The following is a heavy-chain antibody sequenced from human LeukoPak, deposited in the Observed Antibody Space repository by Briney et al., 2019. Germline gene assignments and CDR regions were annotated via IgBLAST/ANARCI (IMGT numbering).Heavy chain of an antibody. Sequence: GGPLRLSCAASGFTVSSNYMSWVRQAPGKGLEWVSVIYSGGSTYYADSVKGRFTISRDNSKNTLYLQMNSLRAEDTAVYYCAREGGDYYYYYGMDVWGQGTTVTVSS. J-gene: IGHJ6*02. CDR2: IYSGGST. V-gene: IGHV3-53*01. CDR1: GFTVSSNY. D-gene: IGHD4-17*01. CDR3: AREGGDYYYYYGMDV.